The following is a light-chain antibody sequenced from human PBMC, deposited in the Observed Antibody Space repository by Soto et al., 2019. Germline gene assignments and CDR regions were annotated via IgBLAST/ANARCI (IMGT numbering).Light chain of an antibody. V-gene: IGLV2-8*01. CDR1: SSDVGGYNY. Sequence: QSALTQPPSASGSPGRSVTISCTGTSSDVGGYNYVSWYQHHPGKAPKLMIYEVTKRPSGVPGRFSGSRSGNTASLTVSGLQAEDEADYYCSSFAGRNNVIFGGGTKVTVL. CDR3: SSFAGRNNVI. CDR2: EVT. J-gene: IGLJ2*01.